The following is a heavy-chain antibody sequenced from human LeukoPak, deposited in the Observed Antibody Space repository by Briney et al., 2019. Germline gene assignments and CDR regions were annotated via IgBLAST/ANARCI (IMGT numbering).Heavy chain of an antibody. Sequence: SETLSLTCTVPGGSISSGGYSWSWIRQPPGKGLEWIGYIYYSGSTYYNPSLKSRVTISVDTSKNQFSLKLSSVTAADTAVYYCARVGFGESPDCWGQGTLVTVSS. CDR3: ARVGFGESPDC. V-gene: IGHV4-30-4*07. CDR2: IYYSGST. D-gene: IGHD3-10*01. J-gene: IGHJ4*02. CDR1: GGSISSGGYS.